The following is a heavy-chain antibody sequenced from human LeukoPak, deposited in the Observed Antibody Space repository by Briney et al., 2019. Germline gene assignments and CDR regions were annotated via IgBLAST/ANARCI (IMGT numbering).Heavy chain of an antibody. CDR2: ISINTDT. CDR3: AMAQSWDELFDS. V-gene: IGHV3-53*03. Sequence: GGSLRLSCAASGIAVTGNYMSWVRQPPGKGLEWVSFISINTDTFYADSVRGRFTISRDSSENTLFLQMNSLRDEDSAVYYCAMAQSWDELFDSWGQGTLVTVSS. J-gene: IGHJ4*02. D-gene: IGHD1-26*01. CDR1: GIAVTGNY.